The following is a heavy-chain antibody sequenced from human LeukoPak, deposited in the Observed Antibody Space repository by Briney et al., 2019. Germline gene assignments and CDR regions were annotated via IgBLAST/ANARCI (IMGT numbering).Heavy chain of an antibody. CDR1: GGSISSYY. CDR3: ARGRSGYGNHDY. CDR2: INHSGST. V-gene: IGHV4-34*01. J-gene: IGHJ4*02. Sequence: LETLSLTCTVSGGSISSYYWSWIRQPPGKGLEWIGEINHSGSTNYNPSLKSRVTISVDTSKNQFSLKLSSVTAADTAVYYCARGRSGYGNHDYWGQGTLVTVSS. D-gene: IGHD5-12*01.